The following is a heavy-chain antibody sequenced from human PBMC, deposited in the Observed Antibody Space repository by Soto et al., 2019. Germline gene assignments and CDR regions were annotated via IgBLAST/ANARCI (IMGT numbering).Heavy chain of an antibody. D-gene: IGHD2-15*01. CDR3: ARGIATGQLDP. V-gene: IGHV1-3*01. CDR2: INPDNGNT. J-gene: IGHJ5*02. Sequence: SVKVSCKASGYTFARYTMNWVRQAPGQRLEWMGWINPDNGNTKSSQKFQDRVIITRDTSASTAYMDLSSLRSEDTAVYYCARGIATGQLDPWGQGTLVPVSS. CDR1: GYTFARYT.